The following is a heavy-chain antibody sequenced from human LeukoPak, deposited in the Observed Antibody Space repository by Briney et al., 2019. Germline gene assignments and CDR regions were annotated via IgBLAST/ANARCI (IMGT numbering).Heavy chain of an antibody. V-gene: IGHV4-34*01. CDR2: INHSGST. CDR3: ARLDTVTGYFDY. D-gene: IGHD4-17*01. J-gene: IGHJ4*02. CDR1: GGSFSGYY. Sequence: PSETLSLTCAVYGGSFSGYYWSWIRQPPGKGLEWIGEINHSGSTNYNPSLKSRVTISVDTSKNQFSLKLSSVTAADTAVYYCARLDTVTGYFDYWGQGTLVTVSS.